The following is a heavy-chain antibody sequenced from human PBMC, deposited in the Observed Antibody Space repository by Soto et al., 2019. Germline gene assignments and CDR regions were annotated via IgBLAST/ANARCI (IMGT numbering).Heavy chain of an antibody. Sequence: GGSLRLSCAASGFTFSNAWVSWVRQAPGKGLEWVGRIKSKTDGGTTDYAAPVKGRFTISRDDSKNTMNLQMNSLKTEDTAVYYCNPPYKDKAMVNTTVVTPSDYWGQGTLVTVSS. CDR3: NPPYKDKAMVNTTVVTPSDY. CDR1: GFTFSNAW. J-gene: IGHJ4*02. V-gene: IGHV3-15*01. D-gene: IGHD5-18*01. CDR2: IKSKTDGGTT.